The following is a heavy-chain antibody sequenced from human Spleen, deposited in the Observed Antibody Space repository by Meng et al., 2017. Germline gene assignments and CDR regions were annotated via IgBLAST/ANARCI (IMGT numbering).Heavy chain of an antibody. J-gene: IGHJ5*02. Sequence: SETLSLTCAVYGGSFSGYYWSWIRQPPGKGLEWIGEINHSGSTNYNPSLKSRVTISVDTSKNQFSLKLSSVTAADTAVYYCAREGDCSGTTCYLRGWFDPWGQGTLVTVSS. CDR3: AREGDCSGTTCYLRGWFDP. CDR1: GGSFSGYY. V-gene: IGHV4-34*01. D-gene: IGHD2-2*01. CDR2: INHSGST.